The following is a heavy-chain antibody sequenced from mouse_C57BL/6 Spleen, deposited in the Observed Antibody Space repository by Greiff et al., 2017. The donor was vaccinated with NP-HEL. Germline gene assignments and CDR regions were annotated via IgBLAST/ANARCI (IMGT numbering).Heavy chain of an antibody. CDR2: IYPGDGDT. D-gene: IGHD2-3*01. V-gene: IGHV1-82*01. Sequence: VQLQEPGPELVKPGASVKISCKASGYAFSSSWMNWVKQRPGKGLEWIGRIYPGDGDTNYNGKFKGKATLTADKSSSTAYMQLSSLPSEDSAVYFCIYDGYYGPAMDYWGQGTSVTVSS. CDR3: IYDGYYGPAMDY. J-gene: IGHJ4*01. CDR1: GYAFSSSW.